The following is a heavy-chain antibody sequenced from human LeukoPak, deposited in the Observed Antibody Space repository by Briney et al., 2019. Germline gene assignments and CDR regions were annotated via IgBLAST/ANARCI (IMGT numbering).Heavy chain of an antibody. CDR2: IYYTGST. CDR1: GDSVSSSSYY. V-gene: IGHV4-39*01. CDR3: ASGYHSGRFDY. D-gene: IGHD6-19*01. J-gene: IGHJ4*02. Sequence: SETLSLTCTVSGDSVSSSSYYWGWIRQPPGKGLEWIGNIYYTGSTYYNPSLESRVTISVGTSKNQFSLKLRSVTAADTAVYYCASGYHSGRFDYWGQGALVAVSP.